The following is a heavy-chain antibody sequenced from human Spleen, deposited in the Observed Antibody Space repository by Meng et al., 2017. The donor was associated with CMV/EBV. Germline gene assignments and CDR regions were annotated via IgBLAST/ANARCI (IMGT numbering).Heavy chain of an antibody. V-gene: IGHV4-39*07. CDR1: GGSISTSSYY. CDR3: AREARVGFCGGGSCYEGIDS. Sequence: ESLKISCTVSGGSISTSSYYWGWIRQPPGKGLEWIGSIYYSGSTYYDPSLKSRATISIDTSKNQFSLRLNSVTVADTAVYYCAREARVGFCGGGSCYEGIDSWGQGTLVTVSS. J-gene: IGHJ5*01. D-gene: IGHD2-15*01. CDR2: IYYSGST.